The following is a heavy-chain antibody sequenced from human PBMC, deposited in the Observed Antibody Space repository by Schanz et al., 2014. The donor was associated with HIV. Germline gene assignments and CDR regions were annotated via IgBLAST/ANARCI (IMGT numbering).Heavy chain of an antibody. CDR1: GFTFSSYA. CDR3: AKSNGGDTAVVQYYFDY. J-gene: IGHJ4*02. V-gene: IGHV3-23*01. Sequence: EVQLLESGGGLEQPGGSLRLSCAASGFTFSSYAMSWVRQAPGKGLEWVSAISGSGGSTYSADSVKGRFTISRDNAKNSLYLNMYSLRAEDTAVYFCAKSNGGDTAVVQYYFDYWGQGTLVTVSP. CDR2: ISGSGGST. D-gene: IGHD5-18*01.